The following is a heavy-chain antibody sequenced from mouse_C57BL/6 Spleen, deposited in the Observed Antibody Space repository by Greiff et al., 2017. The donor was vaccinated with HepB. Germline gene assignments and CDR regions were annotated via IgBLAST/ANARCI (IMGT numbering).Heavy chain of an antibody. D-gene: IGHD1-1*01. CDR2: IYPSDSET. V-gene: IGHV1-61*01. CDR1: GYTFTSYW. Sequence: VQLQQPGAELVRPGSSVKLSCKASGYTFTSYWMDWVKQRPGQGLEWIGNIYPSDSETHYNQKFKDKATLTVDKSSSTAYMQLSSLTSEDSAVYYCARGGTFITTDYYFDYWGQGTTLTVSS. J-gene: IGHJ2*01. CDR3: ARGGTFITTDYYFDY.